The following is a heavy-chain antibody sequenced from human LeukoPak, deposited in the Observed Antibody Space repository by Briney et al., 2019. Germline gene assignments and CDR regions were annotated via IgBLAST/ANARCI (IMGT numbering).Heavy chain of an antibody. Sequence: GGSLRLSCAASGFTVSSNYMSWVRQAPGKGLEWVSVIYSGGSTYYADSVKGRFTISRHNSKNTLYLQMNSLRAEVTAVYYCARAHDYYYYGMDVWGQGTTVTVSS. CDR3: ARAHDYYYYGMDV. V-gene: IGHV3-53*04. CDR2: IYSGGST. CDR1: GFTVSSNY. D-gene: IGHD3-3*01. J-gene: IGHJ6*02.